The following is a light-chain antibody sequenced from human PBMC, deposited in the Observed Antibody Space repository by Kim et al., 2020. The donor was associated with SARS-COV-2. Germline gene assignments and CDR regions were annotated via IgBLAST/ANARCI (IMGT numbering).Light chain of an antibody. CDR1: QSISSN. CDR3: QQYDDLRT. J-gene: IGKJ1*01. V-gene: IGKV3-15*01. CDR2: AAS. Sequence: EVVMTQSPATLSVSPGERATLSCKASQSISSNLACYQQKPGQAPRLLIYAASTRATGVPARFSGSGSGTDFTLTISSLQSEDFAVYYCQQYDDLRTFGQGTKVDIK.